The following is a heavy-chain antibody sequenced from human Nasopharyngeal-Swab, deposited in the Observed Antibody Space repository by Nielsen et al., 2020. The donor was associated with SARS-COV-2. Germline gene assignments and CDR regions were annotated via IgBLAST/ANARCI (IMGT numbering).Heavy chain of an antibody. CDR2: INPSGGST. V-gene: IGHV1-46*01. J-gene: IGHJ6*02. D-gene: IGHD5-24*01. CDR3: ARDGRWLQLLYYYYGMDV. CDR1: GYTFTSYG. Sequence: ASVKVSCKASGYTFTSYGINWVRQAPGQGLEWMGIINPSGGSTSYAQKFQGRVTMTRDTSTSTVYMELSSLRSEDTAVYYCARDGRWLQLLYYYYGMDVWGQGTTVTVSS.